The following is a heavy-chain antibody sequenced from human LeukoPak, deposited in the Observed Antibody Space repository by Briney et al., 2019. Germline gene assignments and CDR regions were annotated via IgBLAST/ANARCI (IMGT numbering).Heavy chain of an antibody. CDR3: ARANGGLRLGELSLDFDY. J-gene: IGHJ4*02. D-gene: IGHD3-16*02. CDR2: IYYSGST. V-gene: IGHV4-30-4*01. Sequence: SETLSLTCAVYGGSFSGYYWSWIRQPPGKGLEWIGYIYYSGSTYYNPSLKSRVTISVDTSKNQFSLKLSSVTAADTAVYYCARANGGLRLGELSLDFDYWGQGTLVTVSS. CDR1: GGSFSGYY.